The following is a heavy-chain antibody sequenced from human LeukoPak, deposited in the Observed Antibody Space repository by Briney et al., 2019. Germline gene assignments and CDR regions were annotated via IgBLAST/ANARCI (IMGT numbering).Heavy chain of an antibody. J-gene: IGHJ4*02. D-gene: IGHD6-13*01. Sequence: GGSLRLSCVVSGFMFSNYWMSWIRQAPGKGLEWVANINQDGSETYYVESVTGRFTISRDNAENSLYVEMNSLRVDDTAVYYCARSPKTGTVDYWGQGTVVTVSS. CDR3: ARSPKTGTVDY. CDR2: INQDGSET. V-gene: IGHV3-7*01. CDR1: GFMFSNYW.